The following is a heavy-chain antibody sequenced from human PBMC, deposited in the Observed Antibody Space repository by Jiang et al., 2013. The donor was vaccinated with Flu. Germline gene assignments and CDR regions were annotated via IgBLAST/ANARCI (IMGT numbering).Heavy chain of an antibody. CDR2: IYYSGST. V-gene: IGHV4-59*01. D-gene: IGHD3-9*01. CDR1: GGSISSYY. J-gene: IGHJ3*02. CDR3: ARRAPYYDILTGYSGDAFDI. Sequence: LLKPSETLSLTCTVSGGSISSYYWSWIRQPPGKGLEWIGYIYYSGSTNYNPSLKSRVTISVDTSKNQFSLKLSSVTAADTAVYYCARRAPYYDILTGYSGDAFDIWGQGTMVTVSS.